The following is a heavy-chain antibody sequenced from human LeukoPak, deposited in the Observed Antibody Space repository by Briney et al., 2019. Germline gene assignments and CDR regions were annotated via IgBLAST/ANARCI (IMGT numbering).Heavy chain of an antibody. CDR3: ARRGGYSVCLDY. V-gene: IGHV5-51*01. J-gene: IGHJ4*02. CDR2: IYPGDSDT. D-gene: IGHD5/OR15-5a*01. CDR1: GYSFTSYW. Sequence: PGESLTISCKGSGYSFTSYWSGWVRQLPGKGLEWMGIIYPGDSDTRYSPSFQGQVTISAATSISSAYLQWSSLKASDTAMYYCARRGGYSVCLDYWGQGTLVTVSS.